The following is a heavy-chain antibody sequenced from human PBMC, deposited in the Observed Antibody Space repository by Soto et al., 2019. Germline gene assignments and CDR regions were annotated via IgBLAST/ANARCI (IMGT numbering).Heavy chain of an antibody. J-gene: IGHJ5*02. D-gene: IGHD2-21*01. CDR2: ITASSAYI. CDR1: GFTFNTND. Sequence: EVQLVESGGGLGKPGGSLRLSCAASGFTFNTNDMNWVRQAPGKGLEWVSSITASSAYIYYADSVRGRFTISRDNAKNSLFLEMNSLRAEDTAVYYCVKSGTARLLRHSWFDTWGQGTLVSVSS. V-gene: IGHV3-21*01. CDR3: VKSGTARLLRHSWFDT.